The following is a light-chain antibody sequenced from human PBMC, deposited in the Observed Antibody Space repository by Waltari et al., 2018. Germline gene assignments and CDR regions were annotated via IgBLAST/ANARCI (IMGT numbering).Light chain of an antibody. Sequence: FMLTQPRSVSESPGKTVTIPCTRTSASIASNLVPWSQQRPGSAPTPVIYAGNQRPSGVPDRFSGSIASSSNSASLTISGLKTEDEADYYCQSYDSSNQRVFGGGTKLTVL. V-gene: IGLV6-57*04. CDR2: AGN. CDR1: SASIASNL. CDR3: QSYDSSNQRV. J-gene: IGLJ3*02.